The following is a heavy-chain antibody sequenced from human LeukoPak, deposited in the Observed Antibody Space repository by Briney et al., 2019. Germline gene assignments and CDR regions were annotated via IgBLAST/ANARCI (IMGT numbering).Heavy chain of an antibody. CDR3: ALVLARSYYNGWFDP. D-gene: IGHD3-10*01. Sequence: GASVKVSCKASGYTFTSYGISWVRQAPGQGLEWMGWISAYNGNTNYAQKLQGRATMTTDTSTSTAYMELRSLRSDDTAVYYCALVLARSYYNGWFDPWGQGTLVTVSS. J-gene: IGHJ5*02. CDR1: GYTFTSYG. V-gene: IGHV1-18*01. CDR2: ISAYNGNT.